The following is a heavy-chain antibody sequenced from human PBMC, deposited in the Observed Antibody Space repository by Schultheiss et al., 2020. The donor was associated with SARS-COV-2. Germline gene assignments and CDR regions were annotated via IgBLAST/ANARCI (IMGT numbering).Heavy chain of an antibody. Sequence: GESLKISCAASGFTFSSYAMSWVRQAPGKGLEWVSAISGSGGSTYYADSVKGRFTISRDNSKNTLYLQMNSLRAEDTAVYYCAKSYGGYYYYYYMDVWGKGTTVTVSS. V-gene: IGHV3-23*01. D-gene: IGHD4-17*01. CDR3: AKSYGGYYYYYYMDV. J-gene: IGHJ6*03. CDR2: ISGSGGST. CDR1: GFTFSSYA.